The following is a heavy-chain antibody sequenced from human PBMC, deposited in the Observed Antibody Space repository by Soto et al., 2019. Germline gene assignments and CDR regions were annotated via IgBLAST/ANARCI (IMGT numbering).Heavy chain of an antibody. CDR1: GFTFSSYA. Sequence: QVQLVESGGGVVQPGRSLRLSCAASGFTFSSYAMHWVRQAPGKGLEWVAVISYDGSNKYYADSVKGRFTISRDNSKKTLYLQMNSLRAEDTAVYYCARPYSYGYDDPYFDYWGQGTLVTVSS. CDR3: ARPYSYGYDDPYFDY. CDR2: ISYDGSNK. J-gene: IGHJ4*02. V-gene: IGHV3-30-3*01. D-gene: IGHD5-18*01.